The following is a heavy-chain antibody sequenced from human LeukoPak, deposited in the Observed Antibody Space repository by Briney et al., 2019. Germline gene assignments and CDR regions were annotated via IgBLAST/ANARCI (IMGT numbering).Heavy chain of an antibody. V-gene: IGHV1-69*01. CDR3: AREKIVVVPAAMVGWFDP. CDR2: IIPIFGTA. J-gene: IGHJ5*02. D-gene: IGHD2-2*01. Sequence: SVKVSCKASGGTFSSYAISWVRQAPGQGLEWMGGIIPIFGTANYAQKFQGRVTITAAESTSTAYMELSSLRSEDTAVYYCAREKIVVVPAAMVGWFDPWGQGTLVTVSS. CDR1: GGTFSSYA.